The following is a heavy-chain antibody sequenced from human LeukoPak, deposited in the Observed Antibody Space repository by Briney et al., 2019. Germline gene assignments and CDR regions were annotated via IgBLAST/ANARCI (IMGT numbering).Heavy chain of an antibody. CDR3: ARLNNDYGDYGGVFFDY. D-gene: IGHD4-17*01. CDR1: GFTVSSNY. Sequence: GGSLRLSCAASGFTVSSNYRSGVRQAPGKGLEWVSVIYSGGSTYYADSVKGLFTISRHNSMNTLYLQMNSLRAEDTAVYYCARLNNDYGDYGGVFFDYWGQGTLVTVSS. CDR2: IYSGGST. V-gene: IGHV3-53*04. J-gene: IGHJ4*02.